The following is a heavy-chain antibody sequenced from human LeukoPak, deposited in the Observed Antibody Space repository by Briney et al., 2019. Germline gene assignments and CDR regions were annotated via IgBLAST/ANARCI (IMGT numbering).Heavy chain of an antibody. Sequence: PPETLYLTCAHHRSSSTGSFWTSSPQPPGKGLEWIGEINHSGSANYNPSLKSRVTISVDTSKNQFSLKLSSVTAADTAVDYYGRGLRHRAVAGTRYPDYWGQGTLVTVSS. CDR1: RSSSTGSF. CDR2: INHSGSA. CDR3: GRGLRHRAVAGTRYPDY. J-gene: IGHJ4*02. V-gene: IGHV4-34*01. D-gene: IGHD6-19*01.